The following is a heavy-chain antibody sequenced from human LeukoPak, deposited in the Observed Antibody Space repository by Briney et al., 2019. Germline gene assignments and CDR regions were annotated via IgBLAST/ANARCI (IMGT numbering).Heavy chain of an antibody. V-gene: IGHV3-48*01. Sequence: GSLRLSCAVSGFTFTSYSMNWVRQAPGKGLEWVSYISSSSSTIYYADSVKGRLTISRDNAKNSLYLQMNSLRAEDTAVYYCARDQDDILTGYYIGDYWGQGTLVTVSS. CDR2: ISSSSSTI. CDR1: GFTFTSYS. D-gene: IGHD3-9*01. CDR3: ARDQDDILTGYYIGDY. J-gene: IGHJ4*02.